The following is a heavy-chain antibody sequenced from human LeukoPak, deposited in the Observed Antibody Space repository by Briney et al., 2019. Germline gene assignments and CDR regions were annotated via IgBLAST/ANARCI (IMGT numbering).Heavy chain of an antibody. CDR3: ARHRYWRYSSGWFYFDY. Sequence: PSETLSLTCAVYGASFSGYYWSWIRQPPGKGLEWIGEINHSGSTNYNPSLKSRVTISVDTSKNQFSLKLSSVSAADTAVYYCARHRYWRYSSGWFYFDYWGQGTLVTVSS. D-gene: IGHD6-19*01. V-gene: IGHV4-34*01. J-gene: IGHJ4*02. CDR2: INHSGST. CDR1: GASFSGYY.